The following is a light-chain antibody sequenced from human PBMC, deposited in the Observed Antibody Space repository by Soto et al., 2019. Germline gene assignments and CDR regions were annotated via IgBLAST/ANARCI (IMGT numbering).Light chain of an antibody. V-gene: IGKV3-20*01. CDR2: GAS. CDR3: HQYGSSPRT. Sequence: EIVLTQSPGTLSLSPGERATLSCRASQSVTSSSLAWYQQKPGQAPRLLIYGASRRATGIPDRFSGSGSGTDFTLTISRLEPEDFAVYYCHQYGSSPRTFGGGTKVEIK. J-gene: IGKJ4*01. CDR1: QSVTSSS.